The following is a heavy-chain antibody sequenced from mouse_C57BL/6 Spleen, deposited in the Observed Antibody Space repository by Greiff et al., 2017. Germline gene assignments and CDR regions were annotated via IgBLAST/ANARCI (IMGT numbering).Heavy chain of an antibody. D-gene: IGHD2-2*01. Sequence: VQLQQSGAELVRPGASVKLSCTASGFNIKDYYMHWVKQRPEQGLEWIGRIDPEDGDTEYAPKFQGKATMTADTSSNTAYLQLSRLTSEDTAVYYFPTLMVTTGGFDYWGQGTTLTVSS. CDR3: PTLMVTTGGFDY. CDR2: IDPEDGDT. V-gene: IGHV14-1*01. CDR1: GFNIKDYY. J-gene: IGHJ2*01.